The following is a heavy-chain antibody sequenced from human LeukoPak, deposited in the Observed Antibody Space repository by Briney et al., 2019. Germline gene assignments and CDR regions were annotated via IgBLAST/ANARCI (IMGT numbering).Heavy chain of an antibody. V-gene: IGHV7-4-1*02. CDR1: GYTFTNYA. D-gene: IGHD3-22*01. CDR3: ARDPSNGYYYDSSGNDH. CDR2: INTNTGNP. Sequence: ASVKVSCKTSGYTFTNYAMNWVRQVPGQGLEWMGWINTNTGNPTYAQGFTGRFVFSLDTSVSTAYLQISSLKAEDTAVYYCARDPSNGYYYDSSGNDHWGQGTLVTVSS. J-gene: IGHJ4*02.